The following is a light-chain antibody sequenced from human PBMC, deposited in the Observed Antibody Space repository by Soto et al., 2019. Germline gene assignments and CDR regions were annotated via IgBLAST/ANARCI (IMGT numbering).Light chain of an antibody. V-gene: IGKV3-20*01. CDR2: GAS. CDR1: QGVSSSY. J-gene: IGKJ1*01. CDR3: QQYDGSLWT. Sequence: EIMLTQSPGTLALSPGERSTLSCRASQGVSSSYLAWYQQKPGQAPRLLIFGASNRATGIPDSFSGSGSGTDFTLTISRLEPEDFAVYYCQQYDGSLWTFGQGTKV.